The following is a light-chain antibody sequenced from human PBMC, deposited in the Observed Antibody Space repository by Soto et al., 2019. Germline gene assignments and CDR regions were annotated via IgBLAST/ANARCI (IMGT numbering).Light chain of an antibody. CDR1: SSNIGAGYP. Sequence: SVLTQPPSVSGAPGQRITISCTGSSSNIGAGYPVHWYQQLPGTAPKLLIFGNTIRPSGVPDRFSGSRSGLAITGLQAEDEADYYYQSYDSSLSGYVFGTGTKVTVL. V-gene: IGLV1-40*01. CDR3: QSYDSSLSGYV. J-gene: IGLJ1*01. CDR2: GNT.